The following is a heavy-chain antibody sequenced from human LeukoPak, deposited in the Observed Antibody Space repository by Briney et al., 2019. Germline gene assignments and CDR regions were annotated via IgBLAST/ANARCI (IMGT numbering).Heavy chain of an antibody. V-gene: IGHV3-30*04. CDR2: ISYDGSNK. Sequence: PGRSLRLSCAASGFTFSGYAMHWVRQAPGKGLERVAVISYDGSNKYYADSMKGRFTISRDNSKNTLYLRMNSLRAEDTAVYCCARGVVRGEVWFRGDFDYWGQGTLVTVSS. D-gene: IGHD3-16*02. CDR3: ARGVVRGEVWFRGDFDY. J-gene: IGHJ4*02. CDR1: GFTFSGYA.